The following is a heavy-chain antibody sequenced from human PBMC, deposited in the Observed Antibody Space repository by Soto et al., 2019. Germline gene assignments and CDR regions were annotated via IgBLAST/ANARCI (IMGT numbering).Heavy chain of an antibody. CDR1: GYTFTSYG. CDR2: ISAYNGNT. Sequence: ASVKVSCKASGYTFTSYGISWVRQAPGQGLEWMGWISAYNGNTNYAQKLQGRVTMTTDTSTSTAYMELRSLRSDDTAVYYCARVLRFLEWLLDWDYYGMDVWGQGTTVTVSS. D-gene: IGHD3-3*01. CDR3: ARVLRFLEWLLDWDYYGMDV. V-gene: IGHV1-18*01. J-gene: IGHJ6*02.